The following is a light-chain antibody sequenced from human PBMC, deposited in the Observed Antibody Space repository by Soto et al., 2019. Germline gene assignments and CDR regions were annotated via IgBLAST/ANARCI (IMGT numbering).Light chain of an antibody. Sequence: EIVLTQSPGTLSLSPGERATLSCRASQSVSSSYLAWYQQKPGQAPRLLIYGASSRATGIPDRFSGSGSGTEFTLTIDSLQSEDFAIYFCQQYNNWPGTFGGGTKVDIK. CDR2: GAS. CDR1: QSVSSSY. CDR3: QQYNNWPGT. V-gene: IGKV3-20*01. J-gene: IGKJ4*01.